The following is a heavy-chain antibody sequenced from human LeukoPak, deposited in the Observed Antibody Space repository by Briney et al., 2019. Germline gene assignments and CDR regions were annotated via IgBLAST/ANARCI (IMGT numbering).Heavy chain of an antibody. CDR2: ISAYNGNT. J-gene: IGHJ4*02. D-gene: IGHD3-9*01. Sequence: GASVKVSCKASGYTFTSYGISWVRQAPGQGLEWMGWISAYNGNTNYAQKLQGRVTMTTDTSTSTAHMELRSLRSDDTAVYYCARDGGSDSKYYDILTAGDYWGQGTLVTVSS. CDR1: GYTFTSYG. CDR3: ARDGGSDSKYYDILTAGDY. V-gene: IGHV1-18*04.